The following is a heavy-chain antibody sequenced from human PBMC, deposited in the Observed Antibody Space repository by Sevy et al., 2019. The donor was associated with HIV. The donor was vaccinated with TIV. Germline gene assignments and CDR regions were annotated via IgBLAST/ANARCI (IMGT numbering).Heavy chain of an antibody. V-gene: IGHV1-2*02. CDR2: INPTSGGT. Sequence: ASVKVSCKASGYTFTGYYMHWVRQAPGQGLEWMGWINPTSGGTNYAQKFQGRVTMTRDTSISTAYMELSRLRSDDTAEYYCASGPLYDSSGYQIDYWGQGTLVTVSS. J-gene: IGHJ4*02. CDR1: GYTFTGYY. D-gene: IGHD3-22*01. CDR3: ASGPLYDSSGYQIDY.